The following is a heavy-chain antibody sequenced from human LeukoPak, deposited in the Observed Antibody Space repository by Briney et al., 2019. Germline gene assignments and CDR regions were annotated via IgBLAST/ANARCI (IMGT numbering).Heavy chain of an antibody. CDR2: IYYSGST. Sequence: PSETLSLTCTVSGGSISSYYWSWIRQPPGKGLEWIGYIYYSGSTNYNPSLKSRVTISVDTSKNQFSLKLSSMTAADTAVYYCARQLVVLPAYYGMDVWGQGTTVTVSS. D-gene: IGHD2-2*01. CDR1: GGSISSYY. CDR3: ARQLVVLPAYYGMDV. J-gene: IGHJ6*02. V-gene: IGHV4-59*01.